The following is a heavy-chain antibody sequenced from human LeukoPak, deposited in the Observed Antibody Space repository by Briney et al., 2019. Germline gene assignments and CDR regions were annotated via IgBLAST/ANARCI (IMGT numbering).Heavy chain of an antibody. CDR1: GGSISSYY. J-gene: IGHJ5*02. Sequence: PSETLSLTCTVSGGSISSYYWSWIRQPPGKGLEWIGYIYYSGSTNYNPSLKSRVTISVDTSKNQFSLKLSSVTAADTAVYYCAREGRNYDILTGYGVYKFDPWGQGTLVTVSS. CDR2: IYYSGST. D-gene: IGHD3-9*01. CDR3: AREGRNYDILTGYGVYKFDP. V-gene: IGHV4-59*01.